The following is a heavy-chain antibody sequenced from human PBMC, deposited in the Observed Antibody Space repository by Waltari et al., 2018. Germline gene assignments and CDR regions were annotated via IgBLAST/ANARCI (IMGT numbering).Heavy chain of an antibody. CDR2: IIPIFGTA. CDR1: GGTFSSYA. V-gene: IGHV1-69*05. Sequence: QVQLVQSGAEVKTPGSSVKVSCKASGGTFSSYAISWVRQATGQGLEWMGGIIPIFGTANYAQKFQGRVTITTDESTSTAYMELSSLRSEDTAVYYCATNGGYYGAGSYYWLWGQGTLVTVSS. J-gene: IGHJ4*02. D-gene: IGHD3-10*01. CDR3: ATNGGYYGAGSYYWL.